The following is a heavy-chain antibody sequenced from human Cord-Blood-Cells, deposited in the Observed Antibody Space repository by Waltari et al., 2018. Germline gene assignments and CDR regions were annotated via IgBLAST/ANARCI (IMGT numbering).Heavy chain of an antibody. V-gene: IGHV1-2*02. Sequence: QVQLVQSGAEVKKPGASVKVSCKASGYTFTGYYMHWVRQAPGQGLELMGWINPNRGGTNYAQKFQGRVTMSRDTSISTAYMELSRLRSDDTAVYYCARRWDNWGWDAFDIWGQGTMVTVSS. CDR1: GYTFTGYY. J-gene: IGHJ3*02. CDR2: INPNRGGT. CDR3: ARRWDNWGWDAFDI. D-gene: IGHD7-27*01.